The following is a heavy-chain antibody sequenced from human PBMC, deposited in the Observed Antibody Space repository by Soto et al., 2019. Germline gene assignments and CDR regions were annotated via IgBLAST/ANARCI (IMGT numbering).Heavy chain of an antibody. J-gene: IGHJ4*02. CDR3: ATPTGGYLYYFDY. D-gene: IGHD1-26*01. CDR1: GYTFKNSW. CDR2: IYPGDSDT. V-gene: IGHV5-51*03. Sequence: EVQLVQSGAEVKKSGESLKISCKGSGYTFKNSWIGWVRQMPGKGLEWMGIIYPGDSDTRYSPSFQGQVTISADKSINPAYLQWSSLKASDTAIYYCATPTGGYLYYFDYWGQGTLVTVSS.